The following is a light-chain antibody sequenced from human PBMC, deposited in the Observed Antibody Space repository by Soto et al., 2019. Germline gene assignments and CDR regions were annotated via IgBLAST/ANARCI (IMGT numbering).Light chain of an antibody. CDR2: AAS. CDR3: QQSYSTPT. J-gene: IGKJ1*01. V-gene: IGKV1-39*01. Sequence: IQMTQSPSSLSASVGDRFTITCRASQSISSYLNSSQLKPGKAPKLLIYAASSLQSGVPSRFSGSGSGTDFTLTISSLQPEDFATYYCQQSYSTPTFGQGTKVDI. CDR1: QSISSY.